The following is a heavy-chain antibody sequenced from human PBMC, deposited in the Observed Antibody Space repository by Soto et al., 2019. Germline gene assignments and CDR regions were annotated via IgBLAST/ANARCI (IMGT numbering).Heavy chain of an antibody. V-gene: IGHV1-69*01. Sequence: QVQLVQSGAEVKRPGSSVKVSCKASGGTFSDQTIGWVRQAPGQGLEWMGGIVPIFGTPNYAQKFQGRVTITADESTSTASMELIGLRSEDTAVYYCARGKDGSDYDFDCWGQGTLVSFSS. J-gene: IGHJ4*02. D-gene: IGHD3-22*01. CDR3: ARGKDGSDYDFDC. CDR1: GGTFSDQT. CDR2: IVPIFGTP.